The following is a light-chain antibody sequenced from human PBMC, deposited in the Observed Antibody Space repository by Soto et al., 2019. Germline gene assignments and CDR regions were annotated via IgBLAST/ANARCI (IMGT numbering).Light chain of an antibody. J-gene: IGLJ2*01. V-gene: IGLV1-40*01. Sequence: QPVLTQPPSVSGAPGQRVTISCTGSSSNIGAGYDVHWYQQLPGTAPKLLIYGNSNRPSGVPDRFSGSKSGTSASLAITGLQAEDEAEYYCQSYDSSLSGSRFGGGTKLT. CDR1: SSNIGAGYD. CDR3: QSYDSSLSGSR. CDR2: GNS.